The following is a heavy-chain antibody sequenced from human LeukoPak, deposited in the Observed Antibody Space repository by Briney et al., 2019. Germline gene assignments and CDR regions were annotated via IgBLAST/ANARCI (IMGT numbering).Heavy chain of an antibody. CDR2: ISASGTST. V-gene: IGHV3-23*01. CDR3: AGLRGYDYVWGSR. CDR1: GFTFSSYA. D-gene: IGHD3-16*01. J-gene: IGHJ4*02. Sequence: GGSLRLSCAASGFTFSSYAMSWVRQAPGKGLEWVSVISASGTSTYYADSVKGRFTISRDNSKSTLYLQMNSLRGEDTAIYYCAGLRGYDYVWGSRRGQGTLVTVSS.